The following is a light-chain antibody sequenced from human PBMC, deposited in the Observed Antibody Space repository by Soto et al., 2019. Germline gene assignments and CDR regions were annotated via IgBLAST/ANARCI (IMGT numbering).Light chain of an antibody. J-gene: IGLJ2*01. Sequence: QSALTQPASVSGSPGQSITISCTGTSSDVCGYNYVSWYQQHPGKAPKLMIYDVSNRPSGVSNRFSGSKSGNTASLTISGLQAEDEADYYCSSYTSSSIPLFGGGTKLTVL. CDR3: SSYTSSSIPL. V-gene: IGLV2-14*01. CDR1: SSDVCGYNY. CDR2: DVS.